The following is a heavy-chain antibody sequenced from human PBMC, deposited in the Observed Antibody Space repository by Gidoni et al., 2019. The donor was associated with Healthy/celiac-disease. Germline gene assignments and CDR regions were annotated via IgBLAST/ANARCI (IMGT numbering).Heavy chain of an antibody. CDR3: AKDSGPLIVVVVAATLGGMDV. CDR2: ISYDVSNK. J-gene: IGHJ6*02. V-gene: IGHV3-30*18. Sequence: QVQLLESGGGVVQPGSSLRLSCAASGFTFISYVMHWFRQAQGKGLEWVAVISYDVSNKYYADSVKGRFTISRDNSKNTLYLQMNSVRAEDTAVYYCAKDSGPLIVVVVAATLGGMDVWGQGTTVTVSS. D-gene: IGHD2-15*01. CDR1: GFTFISYV.